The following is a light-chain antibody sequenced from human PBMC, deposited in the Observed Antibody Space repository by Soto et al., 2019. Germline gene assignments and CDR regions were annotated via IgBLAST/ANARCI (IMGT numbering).Light chain of an antibody. CDR2: GAS. CDR1: QSVSSD. CDR3: QQYNNWPLYT. Sequence: EIVMTQSPATLSVSPGERATLSCRASQSVSSDLAWYQRKPGQAPRLLIYGASTRATGIPARFSGSGSGTEFTLPISSLQSEDFAGYYCQQYNNWPLYTCGQGPKLEIK. V-gene: IGKV3-15*01. J-gene: IGKJ2*01.